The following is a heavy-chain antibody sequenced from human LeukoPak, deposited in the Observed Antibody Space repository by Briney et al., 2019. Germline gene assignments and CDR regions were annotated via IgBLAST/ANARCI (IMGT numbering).Heavy chain of an antibody. J-gene: IGHJ3*02. V-gene: IGHV4-59*01. D-gene: IGHD3-22*01. CDR3: ARIYDSDAFDI. CDR2: IYYSGST. CDR1: GGSISSYY. Sequence: SETLSLTCTVSGGSISSYYWSWIRQPPGKGLEWVGQIYYSGSTNYNPSLKSRVAISVDTSKNQFSLKLSSVTAADTAVYYCARIYDSDAFDIWGQGTMVTVSS.